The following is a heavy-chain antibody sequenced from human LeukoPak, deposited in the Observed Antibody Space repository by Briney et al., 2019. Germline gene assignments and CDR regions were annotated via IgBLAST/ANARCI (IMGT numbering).Heavy chain of an antibody. CDR2: IKQDGSEK. V-gene: IGHV3-7*04. CDR3: ARYSGSYHAFDI. D-gene: IGHD1-26*01. J-gene: IGHJ3*02. Sequence: GGSLRLSCAASGFTFSSYWMTWVRQAPGKGLEWVANIKQDGSEKYYVDSVKGRFTFSGDNAKNSLYLQMNSLEAEDTAVYYCARYSGSYHAFDIWGQGTMVTVSS. CDR1: GFTFSSYW.